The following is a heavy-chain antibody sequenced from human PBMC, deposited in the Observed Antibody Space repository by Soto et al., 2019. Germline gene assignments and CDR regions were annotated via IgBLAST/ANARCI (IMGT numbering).Heavy chain of an antibody. Sequence: SLRLSCAASGFTFSSYGMHWVRQAPGKGLEWVAVISYDGSNKYYADSVKGRFTISRDNSKNTLYLQMNSLRAEDTAVYYCAKILADSQGRYFGMDVWGQGTTVTVS. CDR2: ISYDGSNK. CDR1: GFTFSSYG. D-gene: IGHD6-13*01. J-gene: IGHJ6*02. CDR3: AKILADSQGRYFGMDV. V-gene: IGHV3-30*18.